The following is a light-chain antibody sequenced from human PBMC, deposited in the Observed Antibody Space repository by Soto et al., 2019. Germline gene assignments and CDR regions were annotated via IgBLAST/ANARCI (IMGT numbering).Light chain of an antibody. V-gene: IGKV1-5*03. CDR2: YVS. J-gene: IGKJ1*01. Sequence: DIQMTQSPSTLSASVGDRVTITCRASQSIGSWLAWFQQKAGKAPKLLIYYVSGLESGVPSRFSGSGSGTEVTLTISSLQPDDFATYYCQQYNTNPWTFGQGTKVEIK. CDR3: QQYNTNPWT. CDR1: QSIGSW.